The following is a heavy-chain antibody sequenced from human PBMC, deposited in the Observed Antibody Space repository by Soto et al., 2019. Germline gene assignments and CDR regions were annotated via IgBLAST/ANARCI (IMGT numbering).Heavy chain of an antibody. V-gene: IGHV1-3*01. CDR2: INAGNGNT. D-gene: IGHD1-26*01. CDR1: GYTFTSYA. Sequence: ASVKVSCKASGYTFTSYAMHWVRQAPGQRLEWMGWINAGNGNTKYSQKFQGRVTITRDTSASTAYMELSSLRSEDTAEYYYARDFAIVGATSLFYGMDVWGQGTTVTVSS. J-gene: IGHJ6*02. CDR3: ARDFAIVGATSLFYGMDV.